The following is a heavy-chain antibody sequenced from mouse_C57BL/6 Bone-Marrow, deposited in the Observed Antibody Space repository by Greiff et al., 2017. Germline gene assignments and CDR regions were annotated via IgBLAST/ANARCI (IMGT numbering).Heavy chain of an antibody. CDR3: TAWVGYDREWMAY. Sequence: VQLQQSGAELVRPGASVKLSCTASGFNIKDYYMHWVKQRPEQGLEWIGRIDPEDGDTEYAPKFQGKATMTADTSSNTAYLQLSSLTSEDTAVYYCTAWVGYDREWMAYWGQGTLVTVSA. CDR1: GFNIKDYY. CDR2: IDPEDGDT. V-gene: IGHV14-1*01. J-gene: IGHJ3*01. D-gene: IGHD2-2*01.